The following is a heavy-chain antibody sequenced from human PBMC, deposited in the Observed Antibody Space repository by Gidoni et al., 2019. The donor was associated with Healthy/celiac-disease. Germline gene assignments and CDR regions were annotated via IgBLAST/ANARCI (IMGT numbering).Heavy chain of an antibody. CDR3: AREHYYDSSGYYSGIDY. Sequence: QVQLVESGGGLVKPGGSLRLSCAASGFTFSDYYMSWIRQAPGKGLEWVSYISSSSSYTNYADSVKGRFTISRDNAKNSLYLQMNSRRAEDTAVYYCAREHYYDSSGYYSGIDYWGQGTLVTVSS. CDR2: ISSSSSYT. D-gene: IGHD3-22*01. V-gene: IGHV3-11*05. J-gene: IGHJ4*02. CDR1: GFTFSDYY.